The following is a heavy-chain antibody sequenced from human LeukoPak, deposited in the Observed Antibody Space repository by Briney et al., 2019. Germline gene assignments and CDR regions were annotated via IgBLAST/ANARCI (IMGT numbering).Heavy chain of an antibody. D-gene: IGHD6-13*01. CDR1: GYSFSTYW. V-gene: IGHV5-51*01. J-gene: IGHJ5*02. Sequence: GESLNISCEGSGYSFSTYWSAWVRQMPGKGLEWMGSIYPLDSEIRYSPSFQGQVTISADNSISTAYLQWNSLKASDTAMYYCARPAYSSSLSSHFDPWGQGTLVTVSS. CDR3: ARPAYSSSLSSHFDP. CDR2: IYPLDSEI.